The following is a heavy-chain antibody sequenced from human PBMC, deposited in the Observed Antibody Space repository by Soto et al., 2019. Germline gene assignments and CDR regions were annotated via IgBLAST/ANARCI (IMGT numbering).Heavy chain of an antibody. J-gene: IGHJ4*02. CDR3: ARDNYGRFDY. CDR1: GGSVSSGSYY. CDR2: IYYSGST. Sequence: PSETLSLTCTVSGGSVSSGSYYWSWIRQPPGKGLEWIGYIYYSGSTNYNPSLKSRVTISVDTSKNQFSLKLSSVTAADTAVYYRARDNYGRFDYWGQGTLVTVSS. V-gene: IGHV4-61*01. D-gene: IGHD4-17*01.